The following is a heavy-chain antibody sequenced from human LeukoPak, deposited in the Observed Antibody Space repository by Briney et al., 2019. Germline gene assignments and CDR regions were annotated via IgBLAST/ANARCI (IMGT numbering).Heavy chain of an antibody. J-gene: IGHJ4*02. Sequence: GGSLRLSCGASGFTFRNFGMSWVRQAPGKGLEWVSSISGSGGGTNYADSVKGRFTISRDDSKNTLYLQMNSLRAEDTAVYYCAKVHRVVPATGVYYFDYWGQGTLVTVSS. D-gene: IGHD2-2*01. CDR3: AKVHRVVPATGVYYFDY. CDR2: ISGSGGGT. CDR1: GFTFRNFG. V-gene: IGHV3-23*01.